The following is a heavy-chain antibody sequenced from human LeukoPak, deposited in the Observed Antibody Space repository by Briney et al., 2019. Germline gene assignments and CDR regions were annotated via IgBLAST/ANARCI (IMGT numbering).Heavy chain of an antibody. CDR3: ARVAPIYSSSLYYLDY. CDR2: ICYDGGNK. CDR1: GFTFSSHV. Sequence: GGALRLSCAASGFTFSSHVMHWVRQAPGKGVEGVAVICYDGGNKYYADSVKGRFTISRYNSMNTLYLQMKSLRAEDTAVYYCARVAPIYSSSLYYLDYWGQGTLVTVSS. J-gene: IGHJ4*02. D-gene: IGHD6-13*01. V-gene: IGHV3-33*08.